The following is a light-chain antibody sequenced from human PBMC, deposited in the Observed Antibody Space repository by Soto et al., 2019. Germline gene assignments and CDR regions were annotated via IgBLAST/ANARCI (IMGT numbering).Light chain of an antibody. CDR1: QSVSSN. CDR3: QQYTHWPPLT. Sequence: EIVMTQSPATLSVSPGERATLSCRASQSVSSNLAWYQQKPGQAPRLLIYGASTRATGIPARFSGSGYGTEFTLTISSMQSDAFAVYYCQQYTHWPPLTVGQGTKLELK. J-gene: IGKJ2*01. CDR2: GAS. V-gene: IGKV3-15*01.